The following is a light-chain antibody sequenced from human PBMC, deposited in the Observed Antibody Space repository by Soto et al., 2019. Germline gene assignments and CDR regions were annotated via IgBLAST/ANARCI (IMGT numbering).Light chain of an antibody. J-gene: IGKJ4*01. CDR3: QQLNNYPLT. CDR1: QGISSIY. V-gene: IGKV1-9*01. CDR2: AAS. Sequence: DIQFTQSPSFLSSSVGDIVSITCRASQGISSIYLAWYQQTPGKAPKILIYAASTLQSGVPSRFSGSGSGTEFTLTISSLQPEDFATYYCQQLNNYPLTFGGGTKVDIK.